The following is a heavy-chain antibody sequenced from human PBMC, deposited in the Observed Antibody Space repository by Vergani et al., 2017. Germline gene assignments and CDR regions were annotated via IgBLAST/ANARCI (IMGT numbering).Heavy chain of an antibody. CDR3: ARVAGIRSYYYYYYMDV. Sequence: EVKLVESGGGLVQPGRSLRLSCAASGFTFDAYAMHWVRQAPGKGLEWVSGISWNSGRIGYADSVKGRFTISRDNAKNSLYLQMNILRAEDTALYYCARVAGIRSYYYYYYMDVWGKGTTVTVSS. V-gene: IGHV3-9*01. D-gene: IGHD2-21*01. J-gene: IGHJ6*03. CDR2: ISWNSGRI. CDR1: GFTFDAYA.